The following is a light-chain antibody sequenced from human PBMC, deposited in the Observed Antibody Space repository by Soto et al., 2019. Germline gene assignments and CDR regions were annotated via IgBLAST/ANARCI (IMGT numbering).Light chain of an antibody. CDR2: GAS. V-gene: IGKV3-15*01. CDR3: QQYNSYYT. CDR1: QSVSGN. J-gene: IGKJ2*01. Sequence: EIVMRQSPATLAVSPGERATLSCRASQSVSGNLAWYQQKPGQAPRLLIYGASTRATGIPARFSGSGSGTEFTLTISSLQSEDFATYYCQQYNSYYTFGQGTKLEIK.